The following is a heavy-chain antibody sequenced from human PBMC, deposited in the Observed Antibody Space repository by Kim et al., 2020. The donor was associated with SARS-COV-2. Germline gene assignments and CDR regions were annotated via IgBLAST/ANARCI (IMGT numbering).Heavy chain of an antibody. CDR1: GFTFSNYD. CDR3: ARDRPPSMRPFFDY. D-gene: IGHD2-8*01. V-gene: IGHV3-23*01. J-gene: IGHJ4*02. CDR2: IYPGNGSK. Sequence: GGLVQPGGSLRLSCAASGFTFSNYDMSWVRQAPGKGLEWVSWIYPGNGSKYYADSVKGRFTISRDNSKNTLYLQMNSLRAEDTAVYYCARDRPPSMRPFFDYWGQ.